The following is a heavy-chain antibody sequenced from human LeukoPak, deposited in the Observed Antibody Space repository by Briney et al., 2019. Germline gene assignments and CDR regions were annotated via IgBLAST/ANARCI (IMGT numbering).Heavy chain of an antibody. CDR1: GGSISSSSYY. D-gene: IGHD6-13*01. Sequence: SESLSLTCTVSGGSISSSSYYWGWNRQPPGKGLEWIGSIYYSGSTYYNSSLKSRVAITVDTSKNQFSLKLSSVTAADTAVYYCARHFYSSIWYGLLDYWGQGTLVTVSS. CDR2: IYYSGST. CDR3: ARHFYSSIWYGLLDY. J-gene: IGHJ4*02. V-gene: IGHV4-39*01.